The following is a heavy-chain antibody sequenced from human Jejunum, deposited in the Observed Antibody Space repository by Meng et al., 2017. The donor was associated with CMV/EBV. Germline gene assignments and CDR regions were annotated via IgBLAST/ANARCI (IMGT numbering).Heavy chain of an antibody. CDR2: IKDDGSEK. CDR3: ARDEGTHGWFDP. J-gene: IGHJ5*02. Sequence: ATTGFSFKIVWRRWVRQAPGKGLEWVANIKDDGSEKYFADSVKGRFTISRDNTKKSLYLQMTSLRAEDTAVYYCARDEGTHGWFDPWGQGTLVTVSS. V-gene: IGHV3-7*01. CDR1: GFSFKIVW. D-gene: IGHD3-10*01.